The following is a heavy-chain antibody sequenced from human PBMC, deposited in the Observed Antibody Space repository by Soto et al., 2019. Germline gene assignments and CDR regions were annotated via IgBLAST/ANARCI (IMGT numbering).Heavy chain of an antibody. D-gene: IGHD6-13*01. CDR1: GSPLRNPW. CDR3: TTNLGRQLDFQH. J-gene: IGHJ1*01. CDR2: IKSKTDGGTT. Sequence: EVQLVESGGGWEKLGGSLSLPCAAFGSPLRNPWLNWSRQAQGRGLEWVGRIKSKTDGGTTDYAAPVKGRFTISRDDSKNTLYLQMNSLKTEDTAVYYCTTNLGRQLDFQHWGQGTLVTVSS. V-gene: IGHV3-15*07.